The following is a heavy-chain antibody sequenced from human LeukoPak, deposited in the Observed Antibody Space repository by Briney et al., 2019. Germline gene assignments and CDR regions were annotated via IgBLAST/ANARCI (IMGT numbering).Heavy chain of an antibody. CDR3: ARGLVGTTGEQNWFDP. CDR1: AGSISNYY. Sequence: SETLSLTCTLSAGSISNYYWSWIRPPARKGLEWIGRIYSSGSTNCNPSLKSRATISVDKSNNQSSLNLSSVTAADTAMYYCARGLVGTTGEQNWFDPWGQGTLVTVSS. J-gene: IGHJ5*02. D-gene: IGHD1-26*01. V-gene: IGHV4-4*07. CDR2: IYSSGST.